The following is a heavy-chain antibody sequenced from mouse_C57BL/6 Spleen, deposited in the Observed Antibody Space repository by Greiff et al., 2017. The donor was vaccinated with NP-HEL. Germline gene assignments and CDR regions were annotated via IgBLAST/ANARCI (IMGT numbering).Heavy chain of an antibody. J-gene: IGHJ2*01. V-gene: IGHV1-64*01. CDR1: GYTFTSYW. D-gene: IGHD1-1*01. CDR2: IHPNSGST. Sequence: VQLQQSGAELVKPGASVKLSCKASGYTFTSYWMHWVKQRPGQGLEWIGMIHPNSGSTNYNEKFKSKATLTVDKSSSTAYMQLSSLTSEDSAVYDCAREGTTVSSFYYFDYWGQGTTLTVSS. CDR3: AREGTTVSSFYYFDY.